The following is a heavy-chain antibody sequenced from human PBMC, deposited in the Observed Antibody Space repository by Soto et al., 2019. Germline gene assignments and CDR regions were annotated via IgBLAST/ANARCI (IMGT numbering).Heavy chain of an antibody. CDR3: ARVRGWSFRDQEFFEY. CDR1: GYNFDTYL. D-gene: IGHD3-16*02. J-gene: IGHJ4*02. Sequence: PGESLKISFTASGYNFDTYLIGRVRQMPGKGLEWMGIIYPGDLGTRYSQSFQGHFTMSVDKSINTAYLQWNNLETSDSAMYYCARVRGWSFRDQEFFEYLGQGTPVTLSS. V-gene: IGHV5-51*01. CDR2: IYPGDLGT.